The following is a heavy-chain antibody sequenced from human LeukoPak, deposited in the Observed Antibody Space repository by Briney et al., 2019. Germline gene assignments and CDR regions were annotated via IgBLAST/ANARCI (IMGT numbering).Heavy chain of an antibody. CDR3: VALAMATIRRRAGGTEPY. CDR2: LSSRSRYI. J-gene: IGHJ4*02. V-gene: IGHV3-21*01. D-gene: IGHD5-24*01. Sequence: GGSLRLFCAASGFIYRRYSMLWVRPAPGKGLEGVSYLSSRSRYIYYAESVNGRFTISRDNSPNTLYLQMNSLRAADTDVYYCVALAMATIRRRAGGTEPYWGQGTLVTVSS. CDR1: GFIYRRYS.